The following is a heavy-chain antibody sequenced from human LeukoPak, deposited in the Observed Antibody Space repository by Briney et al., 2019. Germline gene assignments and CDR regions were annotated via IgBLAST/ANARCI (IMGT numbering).Heavy chain of an antibody. V-gene: IGHV3-7*01. Sequence: GGSLRLSCAASGFTFTTYWMTWVRQAPGKGLEGVANIKEDGSEKYYVDSVEGRFAISRDSTKNSLYLQMNNLRAEDTAVYYCVSAPNSYYLDHWGQGTLVTVSS. CDR3: VSAPNSYYLDH. CDR1: GFTFTTYW. D-gene: IGHD2-21*01. CDR2: IKEDGSEK. J-gene: IGHJ4*02.